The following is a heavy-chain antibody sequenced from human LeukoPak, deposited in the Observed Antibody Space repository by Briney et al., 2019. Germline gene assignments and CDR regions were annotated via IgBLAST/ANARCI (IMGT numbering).Heavy chain of an antibody. Sequence: GGSLRLSRTVSGFTVSSNSMSWVRQAPGKGLEWVSFIYSDNAHYPDSLQGGFTISRDNSKNTLYLQMSGLRAEDTAVYYCARDIRGLGSCFDYWGQGTLVTVSS. D-gene: IGHD3-10*01. CDR3: ARDIRGLGSCFDY. V-gene: IGHV3-53*01. J-gene: IGHJ4*02. CDR1: GFTVSSNS. CDR2: IYSDNA.